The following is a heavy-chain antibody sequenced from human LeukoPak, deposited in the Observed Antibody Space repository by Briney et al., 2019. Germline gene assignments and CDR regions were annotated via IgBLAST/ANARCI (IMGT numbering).Heavy chain of an antibody. D-gene: IGHD1-26*01. J-gene: IGHJ3*02. CDR2: FYYRGGT. V-gene: IGHV4-39*01. CDR3: ARQFPEGELLQGLNVFDI. CDR1: GGSISSSSYY. Sequence: SETLSLTCTVSGGSISSSSYYWGWIRPPPGKGLEWYGSFYYRGGTSYNPSLTSRVTISVDTSKTQYSLNLSSVTAADTAVYYCARQFPEGELLQGLNVFDIWGQGTMVTVSS.